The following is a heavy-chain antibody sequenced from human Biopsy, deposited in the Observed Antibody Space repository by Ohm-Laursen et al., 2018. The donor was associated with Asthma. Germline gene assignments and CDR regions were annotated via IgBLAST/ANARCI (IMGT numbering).Heavy chain of an antibody. CDR3: AREVSTVDYGYYYFAMDV. CDR2: IIPIFGTP. J-gene: IGHJ6*02. Sequence: GASVKVSCKASGGTFNSDAISWVRQAPGQGLEWMGGIIPIFGTPSYAQNFQSRLTITADDSTSSAYMELSSLTSEDSAVYYCAREVSTVDYGYYYFAMDVWGQGTTVTVSS. V-gene: IGHV1-69*13. CDR1: GGTFNSDA. D-gene: IGHD4-17*01.